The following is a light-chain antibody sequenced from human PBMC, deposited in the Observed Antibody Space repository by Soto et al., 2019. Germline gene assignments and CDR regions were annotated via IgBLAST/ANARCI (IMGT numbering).Light chain of an antibody. V-gene: IGKV3-15*01. CDR3: HQYDNWPPWT. J-gene: IGKJ1*01. CDR2: GAF. CDR1: QSVSSN. Sequence: EVLMTQSPATLSVSPGERATLSCRASQSVSSNVAWYPQKPGQTPRLLIYGAFTRATGIPARFSGSGSGTEFTLTISSLQSEDFAGYYCHQYDNWPPWTFGQGTKVEIK.